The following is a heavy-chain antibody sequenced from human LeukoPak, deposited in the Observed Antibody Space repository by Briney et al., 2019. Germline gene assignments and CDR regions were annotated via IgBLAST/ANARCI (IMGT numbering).Heavy chain of an antibody. D-gene: IGHD3-3*01. J-gene: IGHJ4*02. CDR3: ARDSGETGFWSGSYFDY. CDR2: ITVYNGNT. V-gene: IGHV1-18*01. CDR1: GYSFTSYG. Sequence: ASVKVSCKASGYSFTSYGISWVRQAPGQGLEWMGWITVYNGNTKYAQKFQGRVTMSTDTSTSTAYMELRSLRSDDTAVYYCARDSGETGFWSGSYFDYWGQGTLVTVSS.